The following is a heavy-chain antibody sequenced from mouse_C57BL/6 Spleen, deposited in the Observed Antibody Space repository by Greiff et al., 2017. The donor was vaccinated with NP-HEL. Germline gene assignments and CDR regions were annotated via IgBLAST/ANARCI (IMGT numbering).Heavy chain of an antibody. J-gene: IGHJ4*01. Sequence: EVKLVESGGGLVKPGGSLKLSCAASGFTFSDYGMHWVRQAPEKGLEWVAYISSGSSTIYYADTVKGRFTISRDNAKNTLSLQMTSLRSEDTAMYYCANGHYDGYYDAMDYWGQGTSVTVSS. D-gene: IGHD2-3*01. CDR1: GFTFSDYG. V-gene: IGHV5-17*01. CDR2: ISSGSSTI. CDR3: ANGHYDGYYDAMDY.